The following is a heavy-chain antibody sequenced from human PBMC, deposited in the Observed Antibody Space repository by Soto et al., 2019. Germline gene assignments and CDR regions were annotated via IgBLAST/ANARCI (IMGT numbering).Heavy chain of an antibody. Sequence: EVQLVESGGGLVKPGGSLRLSCISSGFTFRTYTMNWVRQSPGTGLEWVSGIRGFSPYTFYAESVKGRFTISRDNAKNSLYLQMNSLRAEDTAVYYCAIDRGYDAHDYYYNAMDVGGQGTTVTVS. J-gene: IGHJ6*02. CDR3: AIDRGYDAHDYYYNAMDV. CDR2: IRGFSPYT. V-gene: IGHV3-21*01. D-gene: IGHD2-15*01. CDR1: GFTFRTYT.